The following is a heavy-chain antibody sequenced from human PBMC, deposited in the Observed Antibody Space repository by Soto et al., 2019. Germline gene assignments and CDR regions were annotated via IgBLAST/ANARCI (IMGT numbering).Heavy chain of an antibody. J-gene: IGHJ5*02. CDR1: GGSISSYY. V-gene: IGHV4-59*08. CDR3: ARRGYDWFDP. CDR2: IYYSGST. D-gene: IGHD5-18*01. Sequence: QVQLQESGPGLVKPSETLSLTCTVSGGSISSYYWSWIRQPPGKGLEWIGYIYYSGSTNYNPSLKSRVTISVDTSKNQFSLKLSSVTAADTAVYYCARRGYDWFDPWGQGTLVTVSS.